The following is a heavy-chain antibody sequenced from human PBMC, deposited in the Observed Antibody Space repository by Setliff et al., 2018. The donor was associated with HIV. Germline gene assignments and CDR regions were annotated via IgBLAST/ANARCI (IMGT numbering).Heavy chain of an antibody. CDR3: ATDSSGPLSH. CDR1: GGTFSSYA. Sequence: WASVKVSCKASGGTFSSYAISWVRQAPGQGLEWMGGIIPILGIANYAQKFQGRVTITADKSTSTAYMELSSLRADDSATYYCATDSSGPLSHWGPGTLVTVSS. J-gene: IGHJ4*02. CDR2: IIPILGIA. V-gene: IGHV1-69*10. D-gene: IGHD3-22*01.